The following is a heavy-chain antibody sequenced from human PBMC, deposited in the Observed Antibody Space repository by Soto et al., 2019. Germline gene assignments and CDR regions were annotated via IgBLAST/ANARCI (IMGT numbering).Heavy chain of an antibody. D-gene: IGHD6-6*01. Sequence: PSETLSLTCAVYGGSFSGYYWSWIRQPPGKGLEWIGEINHSGSTNYNPSLKSRVTISVDTSKNQFSLKLSSVTAADTAVYYCAKLSSRYSSSSRGPDYYMDVWGKGTTVTVSS. V-gene: IGHV4-34*01. CDR3: AKLSSRYSSSSRGPDYYMDV. J-gene: IGHJ6*03. CDR2: INHSGST. CDR1: GGSFSGYY.